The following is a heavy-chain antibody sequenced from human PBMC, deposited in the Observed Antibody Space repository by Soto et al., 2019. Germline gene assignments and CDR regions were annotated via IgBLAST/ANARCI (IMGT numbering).Heavy chain of an antibody. V-gene: IGHV3-30*04. CDR2: VSYDGKNK. CDR1: SFTFSKFV. D-gene: IGHD3-22*01. J-gene: IGHJ4*02. Sequence: SLRLSFEASSFTFSKFVIHCVRQAPVKGLEWVEIVSYDGKNKQYAKSVKGRFTISRDNSKNTLYLQMNSLRGDDTVVYYCARQDYLDRGALDYWGQGTMVTVSS. CDR3: ARQDYLDRGALDY.